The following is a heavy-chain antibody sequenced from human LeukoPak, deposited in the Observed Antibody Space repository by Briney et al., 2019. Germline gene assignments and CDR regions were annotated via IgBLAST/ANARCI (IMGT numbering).Heavy chain of an antibody. CDR3: ARDAHPNYYYDSSGYPNRLDY. Sequence: ASVKVSCKASGYTXTGYYMHGVRQAPGQGLEWMGWINPNSGGTNYAQKFQGRVTMTRDTSISTAYMELSRLRSDGTAVYYCARDAHPNYYYDSSGYPNRLDYWGQGTLVTVSS. J-gene: IGHJ4*02. D-gene: IGHD3-22*01. CDR2: INPNSGGT. CDR1: GYTXTGYY. V-gene: IGHV1-2*02.